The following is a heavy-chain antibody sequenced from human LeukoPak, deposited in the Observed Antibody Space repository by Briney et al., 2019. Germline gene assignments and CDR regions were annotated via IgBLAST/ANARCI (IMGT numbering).Heavy chain of an antibody. CDR3: ARGRYCSGGSCLLDY. Sequence: PGGSLRLSCAASGFTFSSYAMHWVRQAPGKGLECVSAISSNGGSTYYANSVKGRFTISRDNSKNTLYLQMGSLRAEDMAVYYCARGRYCSGGSCLLDYWGQGTLVTVSS. V-gene: IGHV3-64*01. D-gene: IGHD2-15*01. J-gene: IGHJ4*02. CDR2: ISSNGGST. CDR1: GFTFSSYA.